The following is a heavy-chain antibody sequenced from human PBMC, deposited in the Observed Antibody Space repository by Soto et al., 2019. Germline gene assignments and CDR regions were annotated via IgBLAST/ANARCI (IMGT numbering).Heavy chain of an antibody. V-gene: IGHV4-39*01. D-gene: IGHD4-4*01. CDR2: IYYSGST. J-gene: IGHJ4*02. CDR3: ARHFTGTETVTTLDY. Sequence: SETLSLTCTVSGGSISSSSYYWGWIRQPPGKGLEWIGSIYYSGSTYYNPSLKSRVTISVDTSKNQFSLKLSSVTAADTAVYYCARHFTGTETVTTLDYWGQGTLVTVSS. CDR1: GGSISSSSYY.